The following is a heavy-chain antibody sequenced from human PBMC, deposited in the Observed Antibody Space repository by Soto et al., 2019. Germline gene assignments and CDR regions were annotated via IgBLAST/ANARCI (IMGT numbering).Heavy chain of an antibody. D-gene: IGHD6-6*01. J-gene: IGHJ6*02. V-gene: IGHV3-30*18. CDR2: ISYDGSNK. CDR3: AKPPSDGMDV. Sequence: PGGSLRLSCAASGFTFSSYGMHWVRQAPGKGLEWVAVISYDGSNKYYADYVKGRFTISRDNSKNTLYLQMNSLRAEDTAVYYRAKPPSDGMDVWGQGTTFTVSS. CDR1: GFTFSSYG.